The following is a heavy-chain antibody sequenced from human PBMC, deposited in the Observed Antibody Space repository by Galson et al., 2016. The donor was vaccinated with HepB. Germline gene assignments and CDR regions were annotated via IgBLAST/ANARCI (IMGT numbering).Heavy chain of an antibody. V-gene: IGHV3-74*01. CDR3: ARDLSGPDY. CDR1: GFTFRNHQ. CDR2: IEPDGNSP. J-gene: IGHJ4*02. Sequence: SLRLSCAVSGFTFRNHQMHWLRQVPGKGLVWVSRIEPDGNSPIYADSVKGRFTISRDNAGNMLYLQMNSLRAEDTAIYYCARDLSGPDYWGQGTLVTVSS.